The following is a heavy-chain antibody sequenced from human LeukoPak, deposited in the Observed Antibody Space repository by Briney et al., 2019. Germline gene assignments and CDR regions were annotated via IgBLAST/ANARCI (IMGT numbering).Heavy chain of an antibody. CDR3: ARKGAVAGTRWFDP. V-gene: IGHV4-39*01. CDR1: GGSIGSSSYY. CDR2: IYYSGST. D-gene: IGHD6-19*01. J-gene: IGHJ5*02. Sequence: PSETLSLTCTVSGGSIGSSSYYWGWIRPPPGKGLEWIGSIYYSGSTYYNPSLKSRVTISVDTSKNQFSLKLSSVTAADTAVYYCARKGAVAGTRWFDPWGQGTLVTVSS.